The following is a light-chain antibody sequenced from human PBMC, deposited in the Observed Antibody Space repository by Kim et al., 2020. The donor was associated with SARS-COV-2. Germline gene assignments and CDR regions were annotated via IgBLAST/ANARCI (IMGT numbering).Light chain of an antibody. V-gene: IGKV2-30*01. Sequence: QPASISVRSSQCLVYTNGNTYLNWFHQRPGQSPRRLIYKVSDRDSGVPDRFSGSGSGTDFTLKISRVEAEDVGVYYCMQGTHWPYTFGQGTKLEI. CDR3: MQGTHWPYT. J-gene: IGKJ2*01. CDR1: QCLVYTNGNTY. CDR2: KVS.